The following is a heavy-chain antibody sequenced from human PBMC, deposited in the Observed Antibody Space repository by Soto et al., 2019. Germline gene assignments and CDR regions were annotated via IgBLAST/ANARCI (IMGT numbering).Heavy chain of an antibody. V-gene: IGHV4-61*01. D-gene: IGHD5-12*01. J-gene: IGHJ5*02. CDR2: IYYSGST. CDR1: GGSVTSGSNY. Sequence: QVQLQESGPGLVKPSETLSLTCTVSGGSVTSGSNYWSWIRQPPGKGLEWIGYIYYSGSTKYNPSLKGRVTISLDTSKSQFSLKLSSVTAADTAVYCCARASGDSGYGWDNGCDPWGQGTLVTVSS. CDR3: ARASGDSGYGWDNGCDP.